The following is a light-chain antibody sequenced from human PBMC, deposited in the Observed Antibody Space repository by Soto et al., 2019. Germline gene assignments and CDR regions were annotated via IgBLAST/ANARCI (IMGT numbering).Light chain of an antibody. V-gene: IGLV1-47*01. J-gene: IGLJ1*01. CDR1: SSDIGSNA. CDR3: AAWHDGLSGFV. Sequence: QSVLTQPPSTSRTPGQRVTISCSGSSSDIGSNAVYWYQQLPGTAPKLLIYRNNQRPSGVPDRFSGTKSGTSASLAISGLRSEDEADYYCAAWHDGLSGFVFGTGTKVTVL. CDR2: RNN.